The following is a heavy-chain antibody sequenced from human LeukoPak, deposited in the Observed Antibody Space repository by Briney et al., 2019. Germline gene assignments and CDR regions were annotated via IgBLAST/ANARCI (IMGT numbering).Heavy chain of an antibody. CDR1: GGSFSGYY. CDR2: INHSGST. CDR3: ARDYAPGNGPNYFDY. J-gene: IGHJ4*02. V-gene: IGHV4-34*01. Sequence: PSETLSLTCAVYGGSFSGYYWSWIRQPPGKGLEWIGEINHSGSTNYNPSLKSRVTISVDTSKNQFSLKLSSVTAADTAVYYCARDYAPGNGPNYFDYWGQGTLVTVSS. D-gene: IGHD2-8*01.